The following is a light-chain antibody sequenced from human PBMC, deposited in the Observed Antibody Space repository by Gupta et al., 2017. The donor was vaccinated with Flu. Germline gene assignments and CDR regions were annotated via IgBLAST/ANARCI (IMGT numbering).Light chain of an antibody. CDR1: LPIKY. CDR3: DSSDYSLNNWV. J-gene: IGLJ3*02. CDR2: SNN. V-gene: IGLV3-10*01. Sequence: LPIKYGYWFQQMPGQAPVLIIYSNNKRPSGIPERFSGSRSGSTASLTISGAQSEDEADYYCDSSDYSLNNWVFGGGTKLTVI.